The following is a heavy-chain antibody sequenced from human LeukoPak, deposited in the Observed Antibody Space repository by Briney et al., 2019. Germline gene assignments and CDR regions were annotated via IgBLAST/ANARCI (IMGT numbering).Heavy chain of an antibody. CDR2: IWYDGSNK. CDR1: GFTFSSYG. J-gene: IGHJ4*02. D-gene: IGHD6-19*01. V-gene: IGHV3-33*01. CDR3: ARGSIAVAGTIDY. Sequence: GGSLRLSCAASGFTFSSYGMHWVRQAPGKGQEWVAVIWYDGSNKYYADSVKGRFTISRDNSKNTLYLQMNSLRAEDTAVYYCARGSIAVAGTIDYWGQGTLVTVSS.